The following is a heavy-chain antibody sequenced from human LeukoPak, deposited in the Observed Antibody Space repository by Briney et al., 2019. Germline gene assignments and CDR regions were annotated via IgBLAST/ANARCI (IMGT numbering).Heavy chain of an antibody. Sequence: SGPPLVTPTQTLTLPCTFSGFSLSTSGGGEGWIRQRPGKALEWLAFIFCHNYNRYSPSLNSRLTIPNATSTNNVVLIMTNMDPADTATYSCAHMRPGKINGWDNSYFDNWAPGTLVTVSS. V-gene: IGHV2-5*01. CDR3: AHMRPGKINGWDNSYFDN. J-gene: IGHJ4*02. CDR2: IFCHNYN. CDR1: GFSLSTSGGG. D-gene: IGHD1/OR15-1a*01.